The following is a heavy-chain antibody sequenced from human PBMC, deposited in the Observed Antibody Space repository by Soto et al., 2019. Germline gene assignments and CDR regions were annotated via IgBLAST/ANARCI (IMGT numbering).Heavy chain of an antibody. CDR3: ARAPPGPAPRWGV. CDR2: IFYNGRA. D-gene: IGHD3-16*01. CDR1: NGSVSSGDYY. V-gene: IGHV4-30-4*08. Sequence: QVRLRESGPGLVKPSQTLSFTCTISNGSVSSGDYYWSWIRQFPGKDLEWIGNIFYNGRAYHNPSLKNRATLSIDTSQNQFSLQLTSVTAADTAVYYCARAPPGPAPRWGVWGHGTTVTVSS. J-gene: IGHJ6*02.